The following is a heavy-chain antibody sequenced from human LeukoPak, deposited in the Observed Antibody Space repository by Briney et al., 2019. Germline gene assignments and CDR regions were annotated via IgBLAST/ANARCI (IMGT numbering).Heavy chain of an antibody. CDR2: IRYDGSNK. D-gene: IGHD1-26*01. Sequence: PGGSLRLSCAASGFTFSSYGMHWVRQAPGKRLEWVAFIRYDGSNKYYADSVKGRFTISRDDSKNTLYLQMNSLRAEDTAVYYCAKDRSGSPWGFQHWGQGTLVTVSS. J-gene: IGHJ1*01. V-gene: IGHV3-30*02. CDR3: AKDRSGSPWGFQH. CDR1: GFTFSSYG.